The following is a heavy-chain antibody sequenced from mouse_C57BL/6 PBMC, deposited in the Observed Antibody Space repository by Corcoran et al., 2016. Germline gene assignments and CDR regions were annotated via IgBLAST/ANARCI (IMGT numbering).Heavy chain of an antibody. V-gene: IGHV1-26*01. J-gene: IGHJ3*01. CDR2: INPNNGGT. CDR3: ARGRIYYDYDDALVAY. Sequence: EFQLQQSGPELVKPWASVKISCKASGYTFTDYYMNWVKHSHGKSLEWIGDINPNNGGTSYNQKFKGKATLTVDKSSSTAYMELRSLTSEDSAVYYCARGRIYYDYDDALVAYWGQGTLVTVSA. D-gene: IGHD2-4*01. CDR1: GYTFTDYY.